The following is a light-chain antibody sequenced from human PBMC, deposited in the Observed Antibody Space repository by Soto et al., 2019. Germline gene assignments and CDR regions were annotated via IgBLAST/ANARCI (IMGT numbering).Light chain of an antibody. V-gene: IGKV3-20*01. CDR3: QQYNNWPPV. CDR2: GAS. CDR1: QSVSSSY. Sequence: EIVLTQSPGTLSLSPGERATLSCRASQSVSSSYLAWYQQKPGQAPRLLIYGASSRATGIPDRFSGSGSGTDFTLTISRLEPEDFAVYYCQQYNNWPPVFGGGTKVDIK. J-gene: IGKJ4*01.